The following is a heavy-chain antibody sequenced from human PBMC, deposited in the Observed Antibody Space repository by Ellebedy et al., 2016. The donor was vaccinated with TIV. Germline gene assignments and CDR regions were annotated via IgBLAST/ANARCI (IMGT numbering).Heavy chain of an antibody. CDR1: GYTFTSYG. J-gene: IGHJ6*02. D-gene: IGHD5/OR15-5a*01. CDR3: ARPLPLTYHYAMDV. V-gene: IGHV1-18*04. Sequence: AASVKVSCKASGYTFTSYGISWVRQAPGQGLEWMGWISAYNGNTNSAQKLQGRVTMTTDTSTNTAYMELRSLRSDDTAVYYCARPLPLTYHYAMDVWGQGTTVTVSS. CDR2: ISAYNGNT.